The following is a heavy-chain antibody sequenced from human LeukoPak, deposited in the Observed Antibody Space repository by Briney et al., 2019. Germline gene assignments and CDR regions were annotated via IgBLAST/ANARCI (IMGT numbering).Heavy chain of an antibody. V-gene: IGHV4-38-2*02. CDR3: ARGPAVAGTNDH. CDR1: GYSISSGYY. Sequence: PSETLSLTCTVSGYSISSGYYWGWIRQPPGKGLEWIAYIYHSGSAYYNPSLKSRVIISVDTSKNQFSLKLSSVTAADTAVYYCARGPAVAGTNDHWGQGTLVTVSS. J-gene: IGHJ4*02. CDR2: IYHSGSA. D-gene: IGHD6-19*01.